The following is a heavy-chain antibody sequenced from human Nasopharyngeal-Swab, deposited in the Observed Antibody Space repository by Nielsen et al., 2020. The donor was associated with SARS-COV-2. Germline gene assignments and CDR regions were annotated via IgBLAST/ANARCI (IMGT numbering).Heavy chain of an antibody. D-gene: IGHD6-13*01. V-gene: IGHV1-2*06. CDR3: ATSYSSSWFNWFDP. Sequence: ASVKVSCKASGYTFTGYYMHWVRQAPGQGLEWMGRINPNSGGTNYAQKFQGGVTMTRDTSISTAYMELSRLRSDDTAVYYCATSYSSSWFNWFDPWGQGTLVTVSS. CDR2: INPNSGGT. CDR1: GYTFTGYY. J-gene: IGHJ5*02.